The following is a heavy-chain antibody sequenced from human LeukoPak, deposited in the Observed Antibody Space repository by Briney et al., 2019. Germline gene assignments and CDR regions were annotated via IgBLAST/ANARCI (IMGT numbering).Heavy chain of an antibody. CDR3: ARPRDGYNNYFDY. Sequence: PGESLKISCKGSGYSFTSYWIGWVRQMPGKGLEWMGIIYPGDSDTRYSPSFQGQVSISADKSISTAYLQWSSLKASDTAIYYCARPRDGYNNYFDYWGQGTLVTVSS. CDR1: GYSFTSYW. V-gene: IGHV5-51*01. J-gene: IGHJ4*02. D-gene: IGHD5-24*01. CDR2: IYPGDSDT.